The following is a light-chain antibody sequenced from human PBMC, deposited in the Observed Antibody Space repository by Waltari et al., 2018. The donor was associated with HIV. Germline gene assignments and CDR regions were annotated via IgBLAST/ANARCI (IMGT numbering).Light chain of an antibody. Sequence: EILMTQSPATLSVSPGERATLSYRASQSVNSNLAWDQQKPGQTPRLLIYGTSTRATDIPARFSGSGSGTEFALTISSLQSEDFAVYYCHHYNNWRETFGQGTKVEIK. J-gene: IGKJ1*01. V-gene: IGKV3-15*01. CDR3: HHYNNWRET. CDR2: GTS. CDR1: QSVNSN.